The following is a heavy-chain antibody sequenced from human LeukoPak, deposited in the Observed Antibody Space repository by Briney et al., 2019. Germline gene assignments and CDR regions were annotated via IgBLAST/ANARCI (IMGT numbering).Heavy chain of an antibody. D-gene: IGHD3-3*01. CDR1: GGSFSGYY. V-gene: IGHV4-34*01. CDR2: INHSGST. CDR3: ARGTTYDFWSGYYLNYYYYMDV. J-gene: IGHJ6*03. Sequence: SETLSLTCAVYGGSFSGYYWSWIRQPPGKGLEWIGEINHSGSTNYNPSLKSRVTISVDTSKNQFSLKLSSVTAADTAVYYCARGTTYDFWSGYYLNYYYYMDVWGKGTTVTVSS.